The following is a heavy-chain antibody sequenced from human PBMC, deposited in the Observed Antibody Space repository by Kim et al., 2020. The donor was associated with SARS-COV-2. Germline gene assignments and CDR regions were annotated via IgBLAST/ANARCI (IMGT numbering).Heavy chain of an antibody. J-gene: IGHJ3*02. V-gene: IGHV4-59*01. Sequence: SETLSLTCTVSGGSINIYYWSWIRQPPGKGLEWIGYIYYTGTTNYNPSLKSRVTMSVDTSKNHFSLRLSSVTAADTAVYYCARDPDTSTWAGAFDIWGQG. D-gene: IGHD6-13*01. CDR1: GGSINIYY. CDR3: ARDPDTSTWAGAFDI. CDR2: IYYTGTT.